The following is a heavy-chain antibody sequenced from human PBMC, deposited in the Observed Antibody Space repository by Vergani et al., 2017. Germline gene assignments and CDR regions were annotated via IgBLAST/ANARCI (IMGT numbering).Heavy chain of an antibody. CDR2: ISWNSNSI. D-gene: IGHD6-6*01. Sequence: EVQLLESGGDLVQPGGSLRLSCAASGFTSAGYAMHWVRQAPGKGLEWVSGISWNSNSIGYADSVKGRFTISRDNAKKSLYLQMNSLRAEDTALYYCAKDLGTSSGGGWFDPWGQGTLVTVSS. CDR1: GFTSAGYA. CDR3: AKDLGTSSGGGWFDP. J-gene: IGHJ5*02. V-gene: IGHV3-9*02.